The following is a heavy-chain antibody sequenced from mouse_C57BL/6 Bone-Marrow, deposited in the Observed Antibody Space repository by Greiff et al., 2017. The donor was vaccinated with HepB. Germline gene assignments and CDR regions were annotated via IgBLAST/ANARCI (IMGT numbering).Heavy chain of an antibody. Sequence: EVKLVESGGDLVKPGGSLKLSCTASGFTFSTSGMSWVRQTPDKRLEWVATINTGGTYTYYPDSVKGRFTISKDAAKNTLFLLMSSLRSEDSAIYYCARDRFDYYFDYWGQSTPLTVAS. CDR2: INTGGTYT. D-gene: IGHD2-14*01. V-gene: IGHV5-6*01. CDR1: GFTFSTSG. CDR3: ARDRFDYYFDY. J-gene: IGHJ2*01.